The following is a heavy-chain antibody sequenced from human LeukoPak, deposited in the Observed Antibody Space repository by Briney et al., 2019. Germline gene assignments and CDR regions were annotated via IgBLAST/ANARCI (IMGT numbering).Heavy chain of an antibody. J-gene: IGHJ3*02. Sequence: PGGSLRLSCAASGFTFSSYAMSWVRQAPGKGLEWVSYISSIGSTMYYADSVKGRFTISRDNAKNSLYLQMNSLRAEDTAVYYCGMLPQNDAFDIWGQGTMVTVSS. V-gene: IGHV3-48*03. D-gene: IGHD2-15*01. CDR3: GMLPQNDAFDI. CDR2: ISSIGSTM. CDR1: GFTFSSYA.